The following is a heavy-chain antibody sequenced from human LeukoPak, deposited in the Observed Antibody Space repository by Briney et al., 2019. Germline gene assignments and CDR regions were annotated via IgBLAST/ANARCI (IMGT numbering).Heavy chain of an antibody. J-gene: IGHJ5*02. CDR1: GFTFSSYA. D-gene: IGHD6-19*01. CDR2: ISGSGGST. V-gene: IGHV3-23*01. CDR3: AKDRRIAVANWFDP. Sequence: GGSLRLSCAASGFTFSSYAMSWVRQAPGKGVEWVSAISGSGGSTYYADSVKGRFTISRDNSKNTLYLQMNSLRAEDTAVYYCAKDRRIAVANWFDPWGQGTLVTVSS.